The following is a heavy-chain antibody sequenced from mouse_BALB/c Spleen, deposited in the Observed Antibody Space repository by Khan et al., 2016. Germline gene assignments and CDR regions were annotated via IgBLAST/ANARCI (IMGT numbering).Heavy chain of an antibody. CDR2: VSTYSDNT. CDR1: GYTFTDFA. CDR3: ARDYYGSRGFDY. D-gene: IGHD1-1*01. V-gene: IGHV1S137*01. J-gene: IGHJ2*01. Sequence: QVQLKESGPEVVRPGVSVKISCKGSGYTFTDFAMHWVMQSRAKSLEWIGIVSTYSDNTKYNQKFKGKATMTVDKYSNTAYMELVGLTSEDSAIYYGARDYYGSRGFDYWGQGTTLTVSS.